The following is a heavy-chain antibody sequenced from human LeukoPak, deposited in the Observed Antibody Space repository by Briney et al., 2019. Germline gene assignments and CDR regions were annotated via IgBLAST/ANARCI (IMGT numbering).Heavy chain of an antibody. D-gene: IGHD6-19*01. CDR1: GGSISSYY. CDR2: IYYSGST. V-gene: IGHV4-59*01. CDR3: ARDPSSSGWYNWFDP. J-gene: IGHJ5*02. Sequence: SETLSLTCTVSGGSISSYYWNWIRQPPGKGLEWIGYIYYSGSTNYNPSLKSRVTISVDTSKNQFSLKLSSVTAADTAVYYCARDPSSSGWYNWFDPWGQGTLVTVSS.